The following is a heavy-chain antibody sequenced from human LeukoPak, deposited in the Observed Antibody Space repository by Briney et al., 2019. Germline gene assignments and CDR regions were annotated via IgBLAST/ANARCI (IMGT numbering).Heavy chain of an antibody. CDR2: IRYDGSIK. V-gene: IGHV3-30*02. D-gene: IGHD3-22*01. Sequence: QPGGSLRLSCAASGFTFSSYGMHWVRQAPGKGLEWVAFIRYDGSIKYYADSVKGRFTIPRDNSKNTLYMQMNRLRAEDTAVYYCAKLANSGYYSYYFDYWGQGTLVTVSS. CDR3: AKLANSGYYSYYFDY. J-gene: IGHJ4*02. CDR1: GFTFSSYG.